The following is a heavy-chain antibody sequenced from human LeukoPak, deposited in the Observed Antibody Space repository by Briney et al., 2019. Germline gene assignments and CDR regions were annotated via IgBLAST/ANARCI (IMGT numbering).Heavy chain of an antibody. D-gene: IGHD2-15*01. Sequence: SETLSLTCAVYGGTFSGYYWSWIRQPPGKGLEWIGEINHSGSTIYNPSLKSRVTISVDTSKNQFSLKLSYVTASDTAVYYCARGQYCSGGSCYLPGVSRRNWFDPWGQGTLVTVSS. CDR3: ARGQYCSGGSCYLPGVSRRNWFDP. CDR2: INHSGST. CDR1: GGTFSGYY. J-gene: IGHJ5*02. V-gene: IGHV4-34*01.